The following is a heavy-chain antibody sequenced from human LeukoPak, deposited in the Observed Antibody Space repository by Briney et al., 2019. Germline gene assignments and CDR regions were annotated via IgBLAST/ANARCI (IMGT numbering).Heavy chain of an antibody. CDR3: ARDGPYSGYYFDY. CDR2: IKQDGSEK. V-gene: IGHV3-7*01. J-gene: IGHJ4*02. CDR1: GFTFSSYW. Sequence: GGSLRLSCAASGFTFSSYWMSWVRQAPGKGLEWVANIKQDGSEKYYVDSVKGRFTISRDNAKNSLYLQMNSLRAEDTAVYYCARDGPYSGYYFDYWGQGTLVTVSS. D-gene: IGHD6-19*01.